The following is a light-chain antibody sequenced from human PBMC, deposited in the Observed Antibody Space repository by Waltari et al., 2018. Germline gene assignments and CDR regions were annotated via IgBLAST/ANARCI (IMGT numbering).Light chain of an antibody. J-gene: IGKJ4*02. CDR2: DAS. CDR3: LQYNSAPRT. Sequence: PSPLSASVGYRATITCRASQGISNYLNWYQQKPGKAPKRLIYDASSLQSGVPSRFSGSGSGKEFTLTISSLQPEDFATYYCLQYNSAPRTFGGGTKVEIK. CDR1: QGISNY. V-gene: IGKV1-17*01.